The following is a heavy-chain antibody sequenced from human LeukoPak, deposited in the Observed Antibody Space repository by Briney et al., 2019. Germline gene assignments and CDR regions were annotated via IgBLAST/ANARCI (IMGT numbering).Heavy chain of an antibody. CDR1: GYTFTSYY. Sequence: ASVKVSCKASGYTFTSYYMHWVRQAPGQGPEWMGIINPSGGSTSYAQKFQGRVTMTRDTSTSTVYMELSSLRSEDTAVYYCARDGGSGYRFDYWGQGTLVTVSS. V-gene: IGHV1-46*01. D-gene: IGHD3-3*01. CDR3: ARDGGSGYRFDY. CDR2: INPSGGST. J-gene: IGHJ4*02.